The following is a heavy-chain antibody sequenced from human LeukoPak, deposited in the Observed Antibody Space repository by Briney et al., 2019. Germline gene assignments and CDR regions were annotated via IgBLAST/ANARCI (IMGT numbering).Heavy chain of an antibody. J-gene: IGHJ4*02. CDR3: ARGRSGSHHFDS. CDR1: GITVSNYS. V-gene: IGHV3-30*04. CDR2: ISYDGSNK. D-gene: IGHD3-10*01. Sequence: GGSLRLSCAASGITVSNYSMSWVRQAPGKGLEWVAIISYDGSNKYYADSVKGRFTISRDNSKNTLYLQMNSLRADDTAVYYCARGRSGSHHFDSWGQGTLVTVPS.